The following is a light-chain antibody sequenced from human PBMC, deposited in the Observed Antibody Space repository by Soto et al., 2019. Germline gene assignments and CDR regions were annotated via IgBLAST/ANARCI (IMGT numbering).Light chain of an antibody. J-gene: IGLJ2*01. CDR1: SIGSKS. V-gene: IGLV3-21*04. Sequence: SYELTQAPSESLAPGQTASITCGGNSIGSKSVHWYQQKPGQAPIVVIYYDSDRPSGIPERFAGSNSGNTATLTISRVEAGDEADYYCQVWDSSSDHVIFGGGTQLTVL. CDR2: YDS. CDR3: QVWDSSSDHVI.